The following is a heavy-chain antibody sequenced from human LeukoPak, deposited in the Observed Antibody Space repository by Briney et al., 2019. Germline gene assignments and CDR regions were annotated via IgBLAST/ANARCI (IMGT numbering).Heavy chain of an antibody. V-gene: IGHV4-34*01. CDR3: ASGYCSSTSCLSHYYYYYGMDV. J-gene: IGHJ6*04. CDR1: GGSFSGYY. D-gene: IGHD2-2*01. CDR2: INHSGST. Sequence: SETLSPTCAVYGGSFSGYYWSWIRQPPGKGLEWIGEINHSGSTNYNPSLKSRVTISVDTSKNQFSLKLSSVTAADTAVYYCASGYCSSTSCLSHYYYYYGMDVWGKGTTVTVSS.